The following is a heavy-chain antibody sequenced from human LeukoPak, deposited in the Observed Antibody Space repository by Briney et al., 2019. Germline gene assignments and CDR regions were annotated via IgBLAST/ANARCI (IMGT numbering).Heavy chain of an antibody. CDR2: ISSSSSAM. CDR1: GFIFSSYS. CDR3: ARDKYSSSSLLFAEDV. Sequence: GGSLRLSCAASGFIFSSYSMNWVRQAPGKGLEWVSYISSSSSAMYYADSVKGRFTISRDNAKNSLYLQMNSLRAEDTAVYYCARDKYSSSSLLFAEDVWGKGTTVTVSS. J-gene: IGHJ6*04. D-gene: IGHD6-6*01. V-gene: IGHV3-48*04.